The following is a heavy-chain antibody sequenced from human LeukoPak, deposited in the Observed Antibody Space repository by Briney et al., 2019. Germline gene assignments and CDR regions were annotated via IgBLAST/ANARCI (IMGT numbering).Heavy chain of an antibody. CDR1: GFTFSSYG. CDR3: AKGPPLFGESDYFDY. J-gene: IGHJ4*02. V-gene: IGHV3-30*02. CDR2: VHYDGSDK. D-gene: IGHD3-10*01. Sequence: PGGSLRLSCAASGFTFSSYGMHWVRQAPGKGLEWVAFVHYDGSDKYYADSVKGRFTISRDNSKNTLYLQKNSLRAEDTAVYYCAKGPPLFGESDYFDYWGQGTLVTVSS.